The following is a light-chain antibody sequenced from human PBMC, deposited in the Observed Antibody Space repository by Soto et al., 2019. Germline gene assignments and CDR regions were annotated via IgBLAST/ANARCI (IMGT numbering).Light chain of an antibody. Sequence: DLQLTQSPSFLSASVGDTVTITCRASQALSNYLAWYQQKPGKAPDLLIYSASTLQSGVPSRFSGSGSETEFSLTIRALQPEDFATYYCQQLSRYPLTFGGGTKVEIK. CDR3: QQLSRYPLT. V-gene: IGKV1-9*01. J-gene: IGKJ4*01. CDR1: QALSNY. CDR2: SAS.